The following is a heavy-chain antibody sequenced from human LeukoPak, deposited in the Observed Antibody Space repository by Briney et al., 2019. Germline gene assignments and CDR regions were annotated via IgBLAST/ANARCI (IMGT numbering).Heavy chain of an antibody. J-gene: IGHJ5*02. V-gene: IGHV3-53*01. D-gene: IGHD1-26*01. CDR1: GFTVNNKY. Sequence: PGGSLRLSCAASGFTVNNKYMTWVRQAPGKGLEWVSLIYNDGRTYYADSVKGRFTISRDNSKNTLYLQMNSLRAEDTAVYYCARWEGVSWGQGTLVTVSS. CDR3: ARWEGVS. CDR2: IYNDGRT.